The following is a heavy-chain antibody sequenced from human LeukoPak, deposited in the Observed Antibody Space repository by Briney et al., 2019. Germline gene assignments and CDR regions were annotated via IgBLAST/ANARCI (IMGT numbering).Heavy chain of an antibody. D-gene: IGHD2-2*01. J-gene: IGHJ4*02. CDR3: AKADVGDIVVVPAALFDY. Sequence: GGSLRLSCAASGFTFSSYAMHWVRQAPGKGLEWVAVISYDGSNKYYADSVKGRFTISRDNSKNTLYLQMNSLRAEDTAVYYCAKADVGDIVVVPAALFDYWGQGTLVTVSS. CDR2: ISYDGSNK. V-gene: IGHV3-30-3*01. CDR1: GFTFSSYA.